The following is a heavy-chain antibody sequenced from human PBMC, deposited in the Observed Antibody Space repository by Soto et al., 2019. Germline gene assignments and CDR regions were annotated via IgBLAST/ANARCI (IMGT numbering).Heavy chain of an antibody. D-gene: IGHD2-2*01. CDR2: IYSGGST. Sequence: VQLVESGGGVVQPGRSLRLSCAASGFTVSSNYMSWVRQAPGKGLEWVSVIYSGGSTYYADSVKGRFTISRDNSKNTLYLQMNSLRAEDTAVYYCAREGGSSTWGYYYYYMDVWGKGTTVTVSS. CDR1: GFTVSSNY. CDR3: AREGGSSTWGYYYYYMDV. V-gene: IGHV3-66*01. J-gene: IGHJ6*03.